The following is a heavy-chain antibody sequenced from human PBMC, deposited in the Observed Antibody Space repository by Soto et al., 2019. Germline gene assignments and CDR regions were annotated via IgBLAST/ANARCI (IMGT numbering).Heavy chain of an antibody. V-gene: IGHV4-31*03. Sequence: QVQLQESGPGLVKPSQTLSLTCTVSGGSISSAGYNWSWIRQHPGKGLEWIGYIYYSGSTYYNPSLKSRVTISVDTSKNQFSLKLSSVTAADTAVYYCPRYGSGTYYPTTFDYWGQGTLVTVSS. CDR3: PRYGSGTYYPTTFDY. D-gene: IGHD3-10*01. CDR2: IYYSGST. CDR1: GGSISSAGYN. J-gene: IGHJ4*02.